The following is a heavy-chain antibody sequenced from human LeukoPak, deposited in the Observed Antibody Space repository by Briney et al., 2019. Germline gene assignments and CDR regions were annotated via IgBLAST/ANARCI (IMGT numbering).Heavy chain of an antibody. CDR1: GYSISSGYY. CDR3: ARGASYGDTTTTYFGRFDP. V-gene: IGHV4-38-2*02. J-gene: IGHJ5*02. D-gene: IGHD4-17*01. CDR2: IYHSGST. Sequence: SETLSLTCTVSGYSISSGYYWGWIRQPPGKGLEWIGSIYHSGSTYYNPSLKSRVTISVDTSKNQFSLKLSSVTAADTAVYYCARGASYGDTTTTYFGRFDPWGQGTLVTVSS.